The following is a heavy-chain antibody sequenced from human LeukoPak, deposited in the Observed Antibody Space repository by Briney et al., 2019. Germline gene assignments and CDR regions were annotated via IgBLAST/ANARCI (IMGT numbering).Heavy chain of an antibody. J-gene: IGHJ4*02. V-gene: IGHV4-59*12. Sequence: PSETLSLTCTVSSVSITTYYWSWIRQPPGKGLEYIGYMYHSGDHQYNPSLKNRVTMSLDMSKSQFSLNLTSLTAADTAVYYCARDNQTSGWGPHYFNYWGQGTLVTVSS. D-gene: IGHD6-19*01. CDR3: ARDNQTSGWGPHYFNY. CDR2: MYHSGDH. CDR1: SVSITTYY.